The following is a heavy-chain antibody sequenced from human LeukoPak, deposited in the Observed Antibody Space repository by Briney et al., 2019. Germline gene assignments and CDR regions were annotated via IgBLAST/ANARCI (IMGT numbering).Heavy chain of an antibody. Sequence: SETLSLTCTVSGGSISSYYWSWLRQPPGKGLEWIGYIYYSGSTNYNPSLKSRVTISVDTSKNQFSLKLSSVTAADTAVYYCARVYATESYYYYYGMDVWGQGTTVTVSS. J-gene: IGHJ6*02. D-gene: IGHD2-2*02. CDR3: ARVYATESYYYYYGMDV. V-gene: IGHV4-59*01. CDR2: IYYSGST. CDR1: GGSISSYY.